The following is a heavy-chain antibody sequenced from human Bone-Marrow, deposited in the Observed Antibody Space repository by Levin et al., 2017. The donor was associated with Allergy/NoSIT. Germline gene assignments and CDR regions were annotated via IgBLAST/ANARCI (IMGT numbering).Heavy chain of an antibody. CDR3: ASTRNYVFHNKMDV. Sequence: ASVKVSCKASGYTFTGYYMHWVRQAPGQGLEWMGRINPNSGGTNYAQKFQGRVTMTRDTSISTAYMELSRLRSDDTAVYYCASTRNYVFHNKMDVWGKGTTVTVSS. J-gene: IGHJ6*04. CDR2: INPNSGGT. CDR1: GYTFTGYY. D-gene: IGHD1-7*01. V-gene: IGHV1-2*06.